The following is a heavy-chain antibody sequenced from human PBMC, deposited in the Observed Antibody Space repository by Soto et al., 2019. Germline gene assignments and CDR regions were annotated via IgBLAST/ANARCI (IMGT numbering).Heavy chain of an antibody. Sequence: PSQTLSRTCAISGDSVSSSTTAWNWIRQSPSRGLEWLGRTYYRSKFYNEYALSVKGRIIINPDASKNQFSLQLNSVTPEDTAVYYCTRGGTIATGWFDPWGQGTLVTVSS. CDR1: GDSVSSSTTA. CDR2: TYYRSKFYN. CDR3: TRGGTIATGWFDP. V-gene: IGHV6-1*01. D-gene: IGHD1-1*01. J-gene: IGHJ5*02.